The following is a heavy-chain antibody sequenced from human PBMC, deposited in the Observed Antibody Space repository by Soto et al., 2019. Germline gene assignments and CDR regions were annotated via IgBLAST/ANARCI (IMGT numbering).Heavy chain of an antibody. CDR1: GGSISSGDYY. Sequence: SETLSLTCTVSGGSISSGDYYWSWIRQPPGKGLEWIGYIYYSGSTYYNPSLKSRVTISVDTSKNQFSLKLSSVTAADTAVYYCARESLYYDYVWGSYRSYYFDYWGQGTLVTVSS. CDR3: ARESLYYDYVWGSYRSYYFDY. D-gene: IGHD3-16*02. V-gene: IGHV4-30-4*01. J-gene: IGHJ4*02. CDR2: IYYSGST.